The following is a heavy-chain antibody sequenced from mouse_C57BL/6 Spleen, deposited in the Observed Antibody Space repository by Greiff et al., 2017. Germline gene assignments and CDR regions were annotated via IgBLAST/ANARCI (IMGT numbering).Heavy chain of an antibody. V-gene: IGHV3-6*01. CDR1: GYSITSGYY. CDR2: ISYDGSN. CDR3: AKYSNYWYFDV. Sequence: EVQLVESGPGLVQPSQSLSLTCSVTGYSITSGYYWNWIRQFPGNKLEWMGYISYDGSNNYNPSLKNRISITRDTSKNQFFLKLNSVTTEDTATYYCAKYSNYWYFDVWGTGTTVTVAS. D-gene: IGHD2-5*01. J-gene: IGHJ1*03.